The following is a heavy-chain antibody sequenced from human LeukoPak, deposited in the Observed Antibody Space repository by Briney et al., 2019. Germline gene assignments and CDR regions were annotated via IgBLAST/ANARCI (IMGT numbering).Heavy chain of an antibody. CDR3: APNIAAPGTGWFDP. J-gene: IGHJ5*02. CDR2: INPDSGGT. D-gene: IGHD6-13*01. Sequence: GASVKVSCKASGYTFTGYYMHWVRQAPGQGLEWMGWINPDSGGTNNAQKFQGRVTMTRDTSISTAYMELSRLRSDDTAVYYCAPNIAAPGTGWFDPWGQGTLVTVSS. CDR1: GYTFTGYY. V-gene: IGHV1-2*02.